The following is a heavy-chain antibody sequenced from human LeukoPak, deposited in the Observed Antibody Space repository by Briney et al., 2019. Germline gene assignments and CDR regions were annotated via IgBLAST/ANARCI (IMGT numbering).Heavy chain of an antibody. V-gene: IGHV5-51*01. CDR2: IYPGDSDT. D-gene: IGHD3-22*01. CDR3: ASFGSYDSSGYYYFDY. J-gene: IGHJ4*02. Sequence: GESLKISCKGSGYSFTSYWIGWVRQMPGKGLEWMGIIYPGDSDTRYSPSFQGQVTISADKSISTAYLQWSSLKASDTAMYYCASFGSYDSSGYYYFDYWGQGTLATVSS. CDR1: GYSFTSYW.